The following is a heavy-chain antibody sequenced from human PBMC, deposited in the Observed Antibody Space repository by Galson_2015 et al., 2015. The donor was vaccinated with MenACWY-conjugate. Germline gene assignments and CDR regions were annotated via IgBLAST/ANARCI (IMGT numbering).Heavy chain of an antibody. Sequence: PSLVKPTQTLTLTCTVSGFSLSNARMGVSWIRQPPGKALEWLAHIFSNDEKSYSTSLKSRLTISKDTSKNQVVLTMTNMDPVDTATYYCARTSGDFWVPYGMDVWGQGTTVTVSS. CDR3: ARTSGDFWVPYGMDV. J-gene: IGHJ6*02. D-gene: IGHD3-3*01. CDR2: IFSNDEK. CDR1: GFSLSNARMG. V-gene: IGHV2-26*01.